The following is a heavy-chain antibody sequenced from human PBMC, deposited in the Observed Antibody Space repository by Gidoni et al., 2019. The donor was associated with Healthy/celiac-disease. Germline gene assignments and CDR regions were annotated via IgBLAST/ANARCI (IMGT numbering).Heavy chain of an antibody. CDR2: INHSGST. V-gene: IGHV4-34*01. D-gene: IGHD2-2*01. CDR1: GGSFSGYY. Sequence: QVQLQQWGAGLLKPSETLSLTCAVYGGSFSGYYWSWIRQPPGKGLEWIGEINHSGSTNYNPSLKSRVTISVDTSKNQFSLKLSSVTAADTAVYYCARGQTENCSSASCHEGGLRWFDPWGQGTLVTVSS. J-gene: IGHJ5*02. CDR3: ARGQTENCSSASCHEGGLRWFDP.